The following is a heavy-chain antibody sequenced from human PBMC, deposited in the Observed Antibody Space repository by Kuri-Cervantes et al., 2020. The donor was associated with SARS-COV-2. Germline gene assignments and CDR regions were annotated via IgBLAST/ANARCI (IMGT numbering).Heavy chain of an antibody. J-gene: IGHJ4*02. V-gene: IGHV3-21*01. Sequence: GGSLRLSCAASGFTLSSYGMQWVRQAPGKGLEWVSSISSSSSYIYYADSVKGRSTISRDNAKNSLYLQMNSLRAEDTAVYYCARAGRWLQSTPFDYWGQGTLVTVSS. CDR2: ISSSSSYI. D-gene: IGHD5-24*01. CDR3: ARAGRWLQSTPFDY. CDR1: GFTLSSYG.